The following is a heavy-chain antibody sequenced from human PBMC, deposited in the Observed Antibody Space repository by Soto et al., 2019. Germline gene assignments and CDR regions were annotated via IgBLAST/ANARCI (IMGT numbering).Heavy chain of an antibody. CDR1: GFTFSSYA. Sequence: HPGGSLRLSCAASGFTFSSYAMHWVRQAPGKGLEWVAVISYDGSNKYYADSVKGRFTISRDNSKNTLYLQMNSLRAEDTAVYYCARYIPGVRYYGMDVWGQGTTVTVSS. CDR2: ISYDGSNK. D-gene: IGHD2-2*01. J-gene: IGHJ6*02. V-gene: IGHV3-30-3*01. CDR3: ARYIPGVRYYGMDV.